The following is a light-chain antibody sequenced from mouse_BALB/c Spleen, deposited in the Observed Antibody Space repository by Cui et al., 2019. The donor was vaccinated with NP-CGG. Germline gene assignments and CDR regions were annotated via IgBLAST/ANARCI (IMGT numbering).Light chain of an antibody. CDR3: ALWYSNHWV. J-gene: IGLJ1*01. CDR1: TGAVTTSNY. Sequence: QAAVTQESAPTTSPGETVTLTCRSSTGAVTTSNYANWVREKPDHLFTGLIGGTNNRTPGVPARFSGSLIGDKAALTITGAQTEDEAIYFCALWYSNHWVFGGGTKLTVL. V-gene: IGLV1*01. CDR2: GTN.